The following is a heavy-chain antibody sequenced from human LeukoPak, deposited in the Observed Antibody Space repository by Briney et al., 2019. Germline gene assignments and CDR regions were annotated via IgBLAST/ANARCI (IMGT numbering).Heavy chain of an antibody. CDR1: GFTFSSYG. J-gene: IGHJ4*02. D-gene: IGHD3-10*01. CDR2: SSGSGGTT. V-gene: IGHV3-23*01. Sequence: PGGSLRLSCAASGFTFSSYGMSWVRQAPGKGLEWVSGSSGSGGTTSYADSVKGRFTISRDNSRNTLYLQMNSLRAEDTAIYYCAKDEGRDYFDYWGQGTLVTVSS. CDR3: AKDEGRDYFDY.